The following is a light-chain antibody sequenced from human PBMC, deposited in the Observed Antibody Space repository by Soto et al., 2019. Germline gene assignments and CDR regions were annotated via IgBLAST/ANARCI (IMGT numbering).Light chain of an antibody. CDR3: QKYSSAPFT. Sequence: DIHMTQSPSSLSASVRDRVTITCRASQDIDNSLAWYQQQAGKVPKLLIYAASTLQSGVPPRFSGSGSGTEFPLTISSLQPEDVATYYCQKYSSAPFTFGPGTKVDIK. V-gene: IGKV1-27*01. CDR2: AAS. CDR1: QDIDNS. J-gene: IGKJ3*01.